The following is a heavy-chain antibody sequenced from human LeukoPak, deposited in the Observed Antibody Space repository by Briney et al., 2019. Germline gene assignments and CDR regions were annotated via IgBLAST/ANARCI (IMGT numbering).Heavy chain of an antibody. CDR3: AKATTYYDILTGYYY. CDR1: GFTFSSYG. D-gene: IGHD3-9*01. CDR2: ISGSGGST. J-gene: IGHJ4*02. V-gene: IGHV3-23*01. Sequence: GGSLRLSCAASGFTFSSYGMSWVRQAPGKGLEWVSAISGSGGSTYYADSVKGRFTISRDNSKNTLYLQMNSLRAEDTAVYYCAKATTYYDILTGYYYWGQGTLVTVSS.